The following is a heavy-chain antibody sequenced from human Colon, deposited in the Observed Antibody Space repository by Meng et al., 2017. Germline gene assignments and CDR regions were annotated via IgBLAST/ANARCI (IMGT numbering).Heavy chain of an antibody. Sequence: QLRRSVPGPVKPSHTLSLTCAISGDRVSSNSAAWNWIRQSPSRGFEWLGRTYYRSKWYNDYAVSVKSRITINPDTSKNQFSLQLNSVTPEDTAVYYCARDSSSSAYSPFDYWGQGTLVTVSS. D-gene: IGHD3-22*01. CDR2: TYYRSKWYN. J-gene: IGHJ4*02. CDR3: ARDSSSSAYSPFDY. V-gene: IGHV6-1*01. CDR1: GDRVSSNSAA.